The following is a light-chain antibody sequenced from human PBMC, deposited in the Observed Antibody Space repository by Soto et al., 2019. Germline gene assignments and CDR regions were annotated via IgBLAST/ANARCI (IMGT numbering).Light chain of an antibody. J-gene: IGLJ1*01. CDR2: DVS. CDR3: NSYTSSCPYV. V-gene: IGLV2-14*01. Sequence: QSVLTQPASVSGSPGQSITISCTGTSSDVGGYNYVSWYQQHPGKAPKLVIYDVSNRPSGVPNRFSGSKSGNTASLTISELQVEDESDYYSNSYTSSCPYVFGTGTKVTVL. CDR1: SSDVGGYNY.